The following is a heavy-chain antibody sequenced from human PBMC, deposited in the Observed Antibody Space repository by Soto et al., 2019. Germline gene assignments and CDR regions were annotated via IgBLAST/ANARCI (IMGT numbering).Heavy chain of an antibody. D-gene: IGHD1-26*01. CDR1: GFTFSSYA. CDR2: ISGSGGST. J-gene: IGHJ5*02. CDR3: AKAMRDSGSYYPWFDP. Sequence: EVQLLESGGGLVQPGGSLRLSCAASGFTFSSYAMSWVRQAPGKGLEWVSAISGSGGSTYYADSVKGRFTISRDNSKNTLYLQMNSLRAEDTAVYYCAKAMRDSGSYYPWFDPWGQGTLVTVSS. V-gene: IGHV3-23*01.